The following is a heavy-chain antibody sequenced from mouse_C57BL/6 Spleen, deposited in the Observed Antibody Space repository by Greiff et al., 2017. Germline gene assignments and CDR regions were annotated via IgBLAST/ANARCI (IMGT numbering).Heavy chain of an antibody. CDR2: INPNYGTT. V-gene: IGHV1-39*01. Sequence: QLQQSGPELVKPGASVKISCKASGYSFTDYNMNWVKQSNGKSLEWIGVINPNYGTTSYNQKFKGKATLTVDQSSSTAYMQLNSLTSEDSAVYYCARSYYYGSSYFWFAYWGQGTLVTVSA. D-gene: IGHD1-1*01. CDR1: GYSFTDYN. CDR3: ARSYYYGSSYFWFAY. J-gene: IGHJ3*01.